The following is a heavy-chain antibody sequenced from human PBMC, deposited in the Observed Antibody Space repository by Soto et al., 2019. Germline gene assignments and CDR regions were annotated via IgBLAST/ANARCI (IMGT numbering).Heavy chain of an antibody. CDR2: INHTGGT. D-gene: IGHD3-3*01. Sequence: LSLTCAVYGGSVNGHYWNWIRQPPGKGLEWIGEINHTGGTHYNPSLKSRVTMSVDTSKNQFSLRLSSVTAADTAIYYCATRITVFGLLIPPFDPWGQGTQVTVSS. J-gene: IGHJ5*02. CDR3: ATRITVFGLLIPPFDP. CDR1: GGSVNGHY. V-gene: IGHV4-34*01.